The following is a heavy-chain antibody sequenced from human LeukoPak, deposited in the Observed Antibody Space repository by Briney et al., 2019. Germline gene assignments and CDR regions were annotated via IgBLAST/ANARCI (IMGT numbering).Heavy chain of an antibody. CDR1: GGSISGYY. CDR2: IYCSGST. CDR3: ARQIDGYLYFDY. J-gene: IGHJ4*02. V-gene: IGHV4-59*08. D-gene: IGHD5-18*01. Sequence: SETLSLTCTVSGGSISGYYWSWIRQPPGKGLEWIGWIYCSGSTTYNPSLKSRVTISVDTSKNQFSLKLSSVTAADTAVYYCARQIDGYLYFDYWGQGTLVTVSS.